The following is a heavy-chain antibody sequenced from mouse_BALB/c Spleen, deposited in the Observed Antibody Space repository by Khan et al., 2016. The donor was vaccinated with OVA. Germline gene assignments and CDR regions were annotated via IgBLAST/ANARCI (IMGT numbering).Heavy chain of an antibody. V-gene: IGHV3-2*02. D-gene: IGHD2-3*01. CDR2: ISSSGST. CDR3: ARDGSRYNYAMDY. J-gene: IGHJ4*01. CDR1: GYSITSDYA. Sequence: QLEESGPGLVKPSQSLSLTCTVTGYSITSDYAWNWIRQFPGNKLEWMGYISSSGSTNYNPALKSRISITRDTSKNQFFLQLNSVTTEDTATDYCARDGSRYNYAMDYWGQGTSVTVSS.